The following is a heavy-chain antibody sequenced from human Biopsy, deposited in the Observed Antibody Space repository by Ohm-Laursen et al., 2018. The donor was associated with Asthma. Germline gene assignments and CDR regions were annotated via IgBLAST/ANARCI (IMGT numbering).Heavy chain of an antibody. V-gene: IGHV1-69*13. CDR1: GGTFNTYV. CDR2: INSVFGTT. D-gene: IGHD2-2*01. CDR3: ARKAGSCISRTCYSLDF. J-gene: IGHJ4*02. Sequence: SVKVSCNSLGGTFNTYVIGWVRQAPGQGLEWMGGINSVFGTTTYPQKFQDRVTITEDDSTSTVYMELSSLRSEDTAVYYCARKAGSCISRTCYSLDFWGQGTLVTVSS.